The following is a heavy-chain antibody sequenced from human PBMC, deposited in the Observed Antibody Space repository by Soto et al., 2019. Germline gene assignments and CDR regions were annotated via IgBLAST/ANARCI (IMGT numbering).Heavy chain of an antibody. J-gene: IGHJ6*02. CDR3: ARGYCSGGSCFHGMDV. Sequence: PGESLKISCKGSGYSFTSYWIGWVRQMPGKGLEWMGIIYPGDSDTRYSPSFQGQVTIPADKSISTAYLQWSSLKASDTAMYYCARGYCSGGSCFHGMDVWGQGTTVTVSS. D-gene: IGHD2-15*01. V-gene: IGHV5-51*01. CDR1: GYSFTSYW. CDR2: IYPGDSDT.